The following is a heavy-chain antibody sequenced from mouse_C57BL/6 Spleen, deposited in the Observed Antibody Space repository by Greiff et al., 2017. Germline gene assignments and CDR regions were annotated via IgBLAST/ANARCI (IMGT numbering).Heavy chain of an antibody. J-gene: IGHJ1*03. CDR1: GYSITSGYD. V-gene: IGHV3-1*01. D-gene: IGHD1-1*01. Sequence: DVKLQESGPGMVKPSQSLSLTCTVTGYSITSGYDWHWIRHFPGNKLEWMGYISYSGSTNYNPSLKSRISITHDTSKNHFFLKLNSVTTEDTATYYCARDKGYYGSSYGYFDVWGTGTTVTVSS. CDR2: ISYSGST. CDR3: ARDKGYYGSSYGYFDV.